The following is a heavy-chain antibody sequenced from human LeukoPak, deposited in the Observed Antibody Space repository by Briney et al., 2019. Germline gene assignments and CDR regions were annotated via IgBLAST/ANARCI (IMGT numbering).Heavy chain of an antibody. CDR3: ARHSTFFGVVIIKGRVRGPFDY. J-gene: IGHJ4*02. CDR2: IYHSGST. D-gene: IGHD3-3*01. Sequence: SETLSLTCAVSGGSISSGGYSWSWIRQPPGKGLEWIGYIYHSGSTYYNPSLKSRVTISVDRSKNQFSLKLSSVTAADTAVYYCARHSTFFGVVIIKGRVRGPFDYWGQGTLVTVSS. CDR1: GGSISSGGYS. V-gene: IGHV4-30-2*01.